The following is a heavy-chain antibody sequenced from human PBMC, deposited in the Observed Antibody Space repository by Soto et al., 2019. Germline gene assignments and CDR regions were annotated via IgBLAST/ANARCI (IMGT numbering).Heavy chain of an antibody. V-gene: IGHV4-61*01. D-gene: IGHD3-3*01. CDR3: ARDSGVVRYYYYYGMDV. CDR1: GGSVSSGSYY. CDR2: IYYSGST. Sequence: SETLSLTCTVSGGSVSSGSYYWSWIRQPPGKGLEWIGYIYYSGSTNYNPSLKSRVTISVDTSKNQSSLKLSSVTAADTAVYYCARDSGVVRYYYYYGMDVWGQGTTVTVSS. J-gene: IGHJ6*02.